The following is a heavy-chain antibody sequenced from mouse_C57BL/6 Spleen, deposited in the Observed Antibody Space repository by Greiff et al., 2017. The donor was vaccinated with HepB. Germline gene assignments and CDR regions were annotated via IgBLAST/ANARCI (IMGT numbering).Heavy chain of an antibody. Sequence: VQLQQSGPELVKPGASVKISCKASGYTFTDYYINWVKQRPGQGLEWIGWIYPGSGNTKYNEKFKGKATLTVDTSSSTAYMQLSSLTSKDSAVYFCAKDPYYYGSSYWYFDVWGTGTTVTVSS. V-gene: IGHV1-84*01. CDR2: IYPGSGNT. CDR3: AKDPYYYGSSYWYFDV. J-gene: IGHJ1*03. CDR1: GYTFTDYY. D-gene: IGHD1-1*01.